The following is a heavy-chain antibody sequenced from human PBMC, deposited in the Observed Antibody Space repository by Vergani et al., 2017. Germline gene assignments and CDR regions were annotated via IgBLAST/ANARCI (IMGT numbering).Heavy chain of an antibody. CDR2: IYYSGST. CDR1: GGSISSYY. CDR3: ARGEAVLVY. Sequence: QVQLQESGPGLVKPSETLSLTCTVSGGSISSYYWSWIRQPPGKGLEWIGYIYYSGSTNYNPSLKSRVTISVDTSKNQFSLKLSSVTAADTAVYYCARGEAVLVYWGQGTLVTVSS. D-gene: IGHD1-26*01. V-gene: IGHV4-59*01. J-gene: IGHJ4*02.